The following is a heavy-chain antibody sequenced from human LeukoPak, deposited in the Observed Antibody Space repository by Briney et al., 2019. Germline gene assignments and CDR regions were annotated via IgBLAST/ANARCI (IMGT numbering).Heavy chain of an antibody. CDR1: GGSITRFY. V-gene: IGHV4-39*01. CDR2: IYFSGNT. D-gene: IGHD2-2*03. CDR3: ASGYFVHSFDF. Sequence: PSETLSLTCTVAGGSITRFYWGWIRQPPGKGLEWIGSIYFSGNTYYNPSLKTRVTISIKTSKNQFPLKLTSVTAADTAIFYCASGYFVHSFDFWGQGTLGTVSS. J-gene: IGHJ4*02.